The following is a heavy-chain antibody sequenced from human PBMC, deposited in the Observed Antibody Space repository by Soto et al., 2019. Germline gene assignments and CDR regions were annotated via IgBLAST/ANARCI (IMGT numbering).Heavy chain of an antibody. CDR1: SGSISSSNW. CDR2: IYHSGST. CDR3: ARAGIAAAGGNSYYCYYNTDV. Sequence: QVQLQESGPGLVKPSGTLSLTCAVSSGSISSSNWWSWVRQPPGKGLERIGEIYHSGSTNYNPSLKSRVTISVDKSKNQFSLKLSSVTAADTAVHDCARAGIAAAGGNSYYCYYNTDVWGKGTTVTVSS. J-gene: IGHJ6*03. D-gene: IGHD6-13*01. V-gene: IGHV4-4*02.